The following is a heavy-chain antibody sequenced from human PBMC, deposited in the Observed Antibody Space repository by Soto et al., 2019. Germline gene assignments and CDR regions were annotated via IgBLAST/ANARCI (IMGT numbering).Heavy chain of an antibody. Sequence: GESLKISCKGSGFRFTNSWIRWVRQIPGKGLEWMGNIDPVDSYANYSPSFQGHVTFSVDTSISTAYLQWSSLKASDTAMYFCARIESIARNWCERWGQGNMVTVSS. CDR1: GFRFTNSW. CDR2: IDPVDSYA. J-gene: IGHJ5*02. D-gene: IGHD6-13*01. CDR3: ARIESIARNWCER. V-gene: IGHV5-10-1*01.